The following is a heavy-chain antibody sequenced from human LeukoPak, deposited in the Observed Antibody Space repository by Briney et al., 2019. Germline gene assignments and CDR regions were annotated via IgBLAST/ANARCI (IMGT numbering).Heavy chain of an antibody. CDR2: IFYVGDT. CDR1: GDSVSSSSYY. Sequence: SETLSLTCTVSGDSVSSSSYYWGWIRHSPGKGLECIGTIFYVGDTYYNPSLESRVTISVDTSKNQFSLKLSSVTAADTAVYYCARRSYFYYYYYYMDVWGKGTTVTVSS. D-gene: IGHD1-26*01. CDR3: ARRSYFYYYYYYMDV. V-gene: IGHV4-39*01. J-gene: IGHJ6*03.